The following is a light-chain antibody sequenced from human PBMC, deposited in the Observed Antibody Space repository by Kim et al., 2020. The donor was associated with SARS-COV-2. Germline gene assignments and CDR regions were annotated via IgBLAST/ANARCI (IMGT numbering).Light chain of an antibody. CDR3: QAWDSFTAV. CDR1: KLGDKL. CDR2: QNS. V-gene: IGLV3-1*01. Sequence: SYELTQPPSVSVSPGQTASITCSGDKLGDKLASWYQQKPGQSPDLVMYQNSKRYSGIPGRFSGSNSGNTATLTISGTQAMDEADYFCQAWDSFTAVFGGG. J-gene: IGLJ3*02.